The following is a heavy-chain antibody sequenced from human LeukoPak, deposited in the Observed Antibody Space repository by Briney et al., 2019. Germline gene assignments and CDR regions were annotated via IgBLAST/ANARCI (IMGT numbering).Heavy chain of an antibody. D-gene: IGHD1-26*01. CDR3: AKVRAPLSGNSYYFDY. CDR2: INWNSGGI. J-gene: IGHJ4*02. V-gene: IGHV3-9*01. CDR1: GFTFDDYA. Sequence: PGGSLRLSCTASGFTFDDYAMHWVRQAPGKGLEGVSGINWNSGGIAYADSVKGRFTISRDNAKNSLYLQMNSLRPEDTALYYCAKVRAPLSGNSYYFDYWGQGTLVTVSS.